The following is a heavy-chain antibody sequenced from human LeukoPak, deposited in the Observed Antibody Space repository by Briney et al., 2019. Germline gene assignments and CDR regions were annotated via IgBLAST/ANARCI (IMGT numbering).Heavy chain of an antibody. V-gene: IGHV3-30*02. Sequence: PGRSLRLSCAASGFTFSSYGMHWVRQAPGKGLEWVAFIRYDGSNKYYADSVKGRFTISRDNSKNTLYLQMNSLRAEDTAVYYCAKDAAVWNYNYYYYMDVWGKGTTVTVSS. J-gene: IGHJ6*03. CDR1: GFTFSSYG. CDR2: IRYDGSNK. D-gene: IGHD1-1*01. CDR3: AKDAAVWNYNYYYYMDV.